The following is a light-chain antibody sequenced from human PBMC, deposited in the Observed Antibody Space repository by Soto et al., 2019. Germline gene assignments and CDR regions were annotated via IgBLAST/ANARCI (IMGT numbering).Light chain of an antibody. CDR1: QSVSSN. CDR2: GAS. Sequence: GKKTTLSCRASQSVSSNLAWYQQKPGQAPRLLIYGASTRATGIPARFSGSVSGRGFTHTICIFGFGNFADQFFRSYALWSTFGQGTRLDIK. V-gene: IGKV3-15*01. J-gene: IGKJ5*01. CDR3: RSYALWST.